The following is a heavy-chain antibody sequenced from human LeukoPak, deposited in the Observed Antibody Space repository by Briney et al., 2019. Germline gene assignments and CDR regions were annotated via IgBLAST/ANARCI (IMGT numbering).Heavy chain of an antibody. CDR2: INSDGSST. J-gene: IGHJ4*02. Sequence: PGGSLRLSCAASGFTFSSYWMHWVRQAPGKGLVWVSRINSDGSSTSYADSVKGRFTISRDNAKNTLYLQMDSLRAEDTAVYYCARAGPSYDSGAYSPLDYWGQGTLVTVSS. V-gene: IGHV3-74*01. D-gene: IGHD3-22*01. CDR3: ARAGPSYDSGAYSPLDY. CDR1: GFTFSSYW.